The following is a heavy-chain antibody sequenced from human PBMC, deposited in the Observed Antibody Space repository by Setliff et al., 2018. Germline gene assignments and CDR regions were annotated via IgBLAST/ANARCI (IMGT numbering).Heavy chain of an antibody. J-gene: IGHJ6*03. V-gene: IGHV4-4*07. CDR2: IYIGGSA. CDR3: AREQWLDPPGYYYMDV. Sequence: SETLSLTCTVSGGSISSYYWSWVRQPAGKGLEWIGHIYIGGSANYNPSLKSRVTMSMDTSKNQFSLKLNSVTAADMAVYYCAREQWLDPPGYYYMDVWAKGTTVTVSS. D-gene: IGHD6-19*01. CDR1: GGSISSYY.